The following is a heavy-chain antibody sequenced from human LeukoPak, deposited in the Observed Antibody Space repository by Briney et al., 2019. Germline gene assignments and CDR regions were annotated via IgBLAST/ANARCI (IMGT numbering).Heavy chain of an antibody. Sequence: GASVKVSCKASGYTFTSYGISWVRQAPGQGLEWMGWISAYNGNTNYAQKLQGRVTMTTDTSTSTAYMELSSLRSEDTAVYYCARQSLVVVPAAMPDYYYYGMDAWGQGTTVTVSS. CDR3: ARQSLVVVPAAMPDYYYYGMDA. D-gene: IGHD2-2*01. V-gene: IGHV1-18*01. J-gene: IGHJ6*02. CDR1: GYTFTSYG. CDR2: ISAYNGNT.